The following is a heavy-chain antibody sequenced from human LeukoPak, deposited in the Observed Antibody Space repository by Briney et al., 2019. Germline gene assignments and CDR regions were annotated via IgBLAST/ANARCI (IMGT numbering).Heavy chain of an antibody. Sequence: ASVKVSCKTSGYVFSKFGIHWVRQAPGQGLEWMGWINTNTGDTTYGQGFTGRFVFSSDTSATTSFLQISGLKPEDTAMYFCARGRRSLVAVAFDYHYGMDVWGQGTTVIVSS. CDR3: ARGRRSLVAVAFDYHYGMDV. D-gene: IGHD3-10*01. CDR1: GYVFSKFG. V-gene: IGHV7-4-1*02. J-gene: IGHJ6*02. CDR2: INTNTGDT.